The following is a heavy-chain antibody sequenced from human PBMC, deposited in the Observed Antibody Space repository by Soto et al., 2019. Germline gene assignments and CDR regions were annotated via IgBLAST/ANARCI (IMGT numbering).Heavy chain of an antibody. CDR2: IYYSGST. CDR1: GGSISSGDYY. CDR3: ARHSSGHHTYYFDY. D-gene: IGHD6-19*01. V-gene: IGHV4-61*08. Sequence: PSETLSLTCTVSGGSISSGDYYWSWIRQPPGKGLEWIGYIYYSGSTNYNPSLKSRVTISVDTSKNQFSLKLSSVTAADTAVYYCARHSSGHHTYYFDYWGQGTLVTVSS. J-gene: IGHJ4*02.